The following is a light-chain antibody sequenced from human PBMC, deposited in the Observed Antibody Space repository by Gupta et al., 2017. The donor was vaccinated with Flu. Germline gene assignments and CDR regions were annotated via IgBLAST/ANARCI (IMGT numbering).Light chain of an antibody. CDR3: KSYDSSLGVYV. V-gene: IGLV1-40*01. CDR2: GNN. J-gene: IGLJ1*01. CDR1: SSNIRADFD. Sequence: CTGSSSNIRADFDVHWYQQKPATAPKLVIYGNNNRPSGVPDRFSGSKSATSASLAITGLQAEDEADYYCKSYDSSLGVYVFGTGTEVTVL.